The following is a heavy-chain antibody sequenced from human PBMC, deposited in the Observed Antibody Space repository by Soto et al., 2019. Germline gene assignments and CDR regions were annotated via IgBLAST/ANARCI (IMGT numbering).Heavy chain of an antibody. Sequence: EVQLVESGGGLVKPGGSLRLSCAASGFTFSNAWMNWVRQAPGKGLEWVGRIKSKTDGGTTDYAAPVKGRFTILRDDSKNTLYLQMNSLKTEDTAVYYCTTDQGGDYMGGFDYWGQGTLVTVSS. J-gene: IGHJ4*02. D-gene: IGHD2-21*02. V-gene: IGHV3-15*07. CDR3: TTDQGGDYMGGFDY. CDR2: IKSKTDGGTT. CDR1: GFTFSNAW.